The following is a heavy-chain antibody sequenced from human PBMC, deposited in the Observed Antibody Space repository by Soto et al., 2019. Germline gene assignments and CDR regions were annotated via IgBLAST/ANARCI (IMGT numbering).Heavy chain of an antibody. CDR2: ISDIAYT. J-gene: IGHJ6*02. CDR1: GDSISAYS. D-gene: IGHD3-10*01. Sequence: SETLSLTCTVSGDSISAYSWSWVRQPPGKGLEWIGYISDIAYTSYNPSLKGRVSISVDTSKNQFSLTLTSVTAADTAVYYCARQGFGVLHGLVDVWGQGTTVTVSS. V-gene: IGHV4-59*08. CDR3: ARQGFGVLHGLVDV.